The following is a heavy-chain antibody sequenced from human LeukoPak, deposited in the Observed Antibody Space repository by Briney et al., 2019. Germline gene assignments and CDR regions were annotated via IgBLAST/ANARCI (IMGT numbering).Heavy chain of an antibody. V-gene: IGHV4-30-4*01. CDR1: GGSISSGDYY. CDR2: IYCSGST. Sequence: SETLSLTRTVSGGSISSGDYYWSWIRQPPGKGLEWIGYIYCSGSTYYNPSLKSRITISVDMSKNQFSLKLGSVTAADTAVYYCARDYWSAAGYFDSWGQGTLVTVSS. CDR3: ARDYWSAAGYFDS. J-gene: IGHJ4*02. D-gene: IGHD6-13*01.